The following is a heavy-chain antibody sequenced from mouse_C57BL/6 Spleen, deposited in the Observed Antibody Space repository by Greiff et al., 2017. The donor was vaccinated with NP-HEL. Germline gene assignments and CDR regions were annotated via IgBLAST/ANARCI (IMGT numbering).Heavy chain of an antibody. CDR2: ISDGGSYT. J-gene: IGHJ2*01. CDR1: GFTFSSYA. Sequence: EVKLVESGGGLVKPGGSLKLSCAASGFTFSSYAMSWVRQTPEKRLEWVATISDGGSYTYYPDTVKGRFTISRDNAKNNLYLQMSHLKSEDTAMYYCARDSNYVFDYWGQGTTLTVSS. CDR3: ARDSNYVFDY. V-gene: IGHV5-4*01. D-gene: IGHD2-5*01.